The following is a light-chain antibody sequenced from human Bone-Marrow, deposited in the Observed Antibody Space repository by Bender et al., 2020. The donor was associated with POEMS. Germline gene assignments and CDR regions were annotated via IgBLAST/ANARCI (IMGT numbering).Light chain of an antibody. CDR1: SSNIGAGYN. CDR2: GNN. Sequence: QSVLTQPPSVSGAPGQRVTISCIGSSSNIGAGYNVHWYQQFPGTAPKLLIYGNNNRPSGVPDRFSGSKSGTSASLAITGLQAEDEADYYCTSYTSTTAWVFGGGTKLTVL. CDR3: TSYTSTTAWV. J-gene: IGLJ3*02. V-gene: IGLV1-40*01.